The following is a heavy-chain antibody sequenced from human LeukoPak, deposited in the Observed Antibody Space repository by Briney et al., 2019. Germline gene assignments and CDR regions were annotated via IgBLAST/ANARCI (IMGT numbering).Heavy chain of an antibody. Sequence: GGSLRLSCAASGFTFSGFSMSWVRQSPAKGLEWVANIKQDGSERYYVDSVKGRFTISRDNAKNSLSLQMNNLRVEDTAVYYCARAGSHWHYVYWGQGTVVTVSS. CDR3: ARAGSHWHYVY. D-gene: IGHD3-10*01. V-gene: IGHV3-7*01. J-gene: IGHJ4*02. CDR2: IKQDGSER. CDR1: GFTFSGFS.